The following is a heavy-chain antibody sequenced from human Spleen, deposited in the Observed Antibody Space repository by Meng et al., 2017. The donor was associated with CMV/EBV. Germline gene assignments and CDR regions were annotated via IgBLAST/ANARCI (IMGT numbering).Heavy chain of an antibody. CDR1: GGSFSDYY. V-gene: IGHV4-34*01. D-gene: IGHD2-2*01. CDR2: INHSGST. J-gene: IGHJ3*02. CDR3: ASPPVVPAAIGTFDM. Sequence: GSLRLSCAVYGGSFSDYYWSWIRQPPGKGLEWIGEINHSGSTNYNPSLKSRVTISVDTSKNQFSLKLSSVTAADTAVYYCASPPVVPAAIGTFDMWGQGTLVTVSS.